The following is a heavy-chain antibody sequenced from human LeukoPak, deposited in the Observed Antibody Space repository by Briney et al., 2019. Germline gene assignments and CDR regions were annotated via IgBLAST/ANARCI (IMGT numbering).Heavy chain of an antibody. D-gene: IGHD3-10*01. CDR1: GGSISRSSDY. Sequence: NPSETLSLTCTVSGGSISRSSDYWGWVRQPPGKGLEWIGSIYYSGSTYYNPSLKSRVTISVDTSKNQFSLKLSSVTAADTAVYYCARSLGHYYGSGSYYNYQGTDYWGQGTLVTVSS. V-gene: IGHV4-39*01. CDR3: ARSLGHYYGSGSYYNYQGTDY. CDR2: IYYSGST. J-gene: IGHJ4*02.